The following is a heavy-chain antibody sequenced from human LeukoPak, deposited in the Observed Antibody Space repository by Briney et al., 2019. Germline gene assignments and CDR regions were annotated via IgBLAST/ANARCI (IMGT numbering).Heavy chain of an antibody. V-gene: IGHV1-2*02. Sequence: ASVKVSCKSSGYTFTGYYLHWVRQAPGQGLEWMGCINPNTGGTTYAEKVQGRVTMTRDTSISTAYMELNRLRSDDTAMYFCARGYDFWSAADAFDIWGQGTMVTVSS. D-gene: IGHD3-3*01. CDR1: GYTFTGYY. CDR3: ARGYDFWSAADAFDI. J-gene: IGHJ3*02. CDR2: INPNTGGT.